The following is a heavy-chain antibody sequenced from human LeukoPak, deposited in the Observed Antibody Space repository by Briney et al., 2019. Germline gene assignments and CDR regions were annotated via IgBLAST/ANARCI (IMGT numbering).Heavy chain of an antibody. J-gene: IGHJ4*02. V-gene: IGHV4-59*08. CDR2: IHYSGST. Sequence: PSETLSVTLTVSLGSLSSYYWSWIRPPPGRGLEWIEYIHYSGSTNYNPSLKSRVTISVDTSKNQFSLKLSSVTAADTAVYYCATLDYGDYFDYWGQGTLVTVSS. D-gene: IGHD4-17*01. CDR1: LGSLSSYY. CDR3: ATLDYGDYFDY.